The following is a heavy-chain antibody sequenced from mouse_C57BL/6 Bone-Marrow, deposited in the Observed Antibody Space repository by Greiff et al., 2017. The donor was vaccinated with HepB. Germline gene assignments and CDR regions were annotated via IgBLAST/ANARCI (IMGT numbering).Heavy chain of an antibody. Sequence: QVQLKQSGAELVRPGSSVKLSCKASGYTFTSYWMHWVKQRPIQGLEWIGNIDPSDSETHYNQKFKDKATLTVDKSSSTAYMQLSSLTSEDSAVYYCARFPLYYGNYYFDYWGQGTTLTVSS. CDR1: GYTFTSYW. J-gene: IGHJ2*01. V-gene: IGHV1-52*01. CDR3: ARFPLYYGNYYFDY. D-gene: IGHD2-1*01. CDR2: IDPSDSET.